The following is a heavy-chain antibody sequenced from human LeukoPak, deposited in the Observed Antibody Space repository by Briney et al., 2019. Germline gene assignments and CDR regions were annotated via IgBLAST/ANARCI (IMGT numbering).Heavy chain of an antibody. J-gene: IGHJ6*03. V-gene: IGHV4-30-2*01. Sequence: SQTLSLTCTVSGGSISSGGYYWSWIRQPPGKGLEWIGYIYHSGSTYYNPSLKSRVTISVDRSKNQFSLKLSSVTAADTAVYYCARGLVVPAAIPPDYYYYYMDVWGKGTTVTVSS. CDR2: IYHSGST. D-gene: IGHD2-2*02. CDR1: GGSISSGGYY. CDR3: ARGLVVPAAIPPDYYYYYMDV.